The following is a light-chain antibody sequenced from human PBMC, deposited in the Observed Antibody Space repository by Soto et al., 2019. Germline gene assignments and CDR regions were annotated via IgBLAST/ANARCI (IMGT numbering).Light chain of an antibody. CDR2: AAS. CDR1: QSVSIW. Sequence: DITLTQSPSTLSASVPERVTIXYLASQSVSIWLAWYQQKPGKAPKLLIYAASTLQSGVPSRFSGSGSGTEFTLTISSLQPEDFATYYCQQLNSYPRTFGQGTKVDIK. CDR3: QQLNSYPRT. J-gene: IGKJ1*01. V-gene: IGKV1-9*01.